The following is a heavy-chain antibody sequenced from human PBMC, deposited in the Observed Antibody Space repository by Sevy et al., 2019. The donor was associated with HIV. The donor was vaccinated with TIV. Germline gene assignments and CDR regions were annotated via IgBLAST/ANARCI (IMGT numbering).Heavy chain of an antibody. CDR2: VNSDGSST. Sequence: GGSLRLSCAASGFTFSSYWMHWVRQAPGKGLVWVSRVNSDGSSTSYADSVKGRFTISRDNAKNTLYLQMNRLRAEDTAVYYWARGAAAGTFDYWGQGTLVTVSS. CDR1: GFTFSSYW. J-gene: IGHJ4*02. D-gene: IGHD6-13*01. V-gene: IGHV3-74*01. CDR3: ARGAAAGTFDY.